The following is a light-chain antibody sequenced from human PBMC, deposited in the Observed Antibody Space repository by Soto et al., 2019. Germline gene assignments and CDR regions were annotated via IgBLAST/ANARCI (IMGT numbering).Light chain of an antibody. Sequence: EIVLTQSPGTLSLSPGERATLSCRASQSVSSSYLAWYQQKPGQAPRLLIYGASSRATGIPDRFSGSGSGTDFTLTINRLEPDDFAVYYCQQYGSSPYTFGQGTNLEIK. V-gene: IGKV3-20*01. J-gene: IGKJ2*01. CDR1: QSVSSSY. CDR3: QQYGSSPYT. CDR2: GAS.